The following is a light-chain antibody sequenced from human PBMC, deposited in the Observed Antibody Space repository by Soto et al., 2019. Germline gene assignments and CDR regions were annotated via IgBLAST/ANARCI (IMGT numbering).Light chain of an antibody. V-gene: IGKV1-5*03. CDR2: KAS. CDR1: QTISSW. Sequence: DIQMTQSPSTLSGSVGDRATITCRASQTISSWLAWYQQKPGKAPKLLIYKASTLKSGVPSRFSGSGSGTEFTLTISSLPPDDFATYYCQHYNSYSEAFGQGTKVDIK. CDR3: QHYNSYSEA. J-gene: IGKJ1*01.